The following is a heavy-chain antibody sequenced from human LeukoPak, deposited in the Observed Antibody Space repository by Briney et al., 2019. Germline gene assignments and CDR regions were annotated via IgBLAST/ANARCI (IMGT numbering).Heavy chain of an antibody. Sequence: GGSLRLSCAASGFTLSSYWMSWVRQAPGKGLEWVANIKQDGSEKYYVDSVKGRFTISRDNAKNSLYLQMNSLRAEDTAVYYCARGEIGIAAAGPYFDYWGQGTLVTVSS. J-gene: IGHJ4*02. D-gene: IGHD6-13*01. CDR1: GFTLSSYW. V-gene: IGHV3-7*01. CDR2: IKQDGSEK. CDR3: ARGEIGIAAAGPYFDY.